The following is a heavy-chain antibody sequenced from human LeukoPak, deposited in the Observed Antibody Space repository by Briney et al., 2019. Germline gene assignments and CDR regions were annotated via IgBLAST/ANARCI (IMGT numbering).Heavy chain of an antibody. J-gene: IGHJ6*03. V-gene: IGHV3-30*04. CDR1: GFTFSSYA. Sequence: AGGSLRLSCAASGFTFSSYAMHWVRQAPGKGLEWVAVISYDGSNKYYADSVKGRFTISRDNSKNTLYLQMNSLRAEDTAVYYCAKIPYGDYVLDYYYYMDVWGKGTTVTISS. CDR2: ISYDGSNK. D-gene: IGHD4-17*01. CDR3: AKIPYGDYVLDYYYYMDV.